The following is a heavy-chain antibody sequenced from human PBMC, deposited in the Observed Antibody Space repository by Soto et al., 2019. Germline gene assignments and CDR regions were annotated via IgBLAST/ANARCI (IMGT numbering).Heavy chain of an antibody. J-gene: IGHJ3*02. CDR3: AKVYDSSGYYPPRDAFDI. CDR1: GYSFTSYW. CDR2: IDPSDSYT. Sequence: GESLKISCKGSGYSFTSYWISWVRQMPGKGLEWMGRIDPSDSYTNYSPSFQGHVTISADKSISTAYLQWSSLKASDTAMYYCAKVYDSSGYYPPRDAFDIWGQGTMVTVS. D-gene: IGHD3-22*01. V-gene: IGHV5-10-1*01.